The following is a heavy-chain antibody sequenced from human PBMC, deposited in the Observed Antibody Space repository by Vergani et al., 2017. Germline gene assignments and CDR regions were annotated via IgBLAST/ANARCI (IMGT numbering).Heavy chain of an antibody. CDR1: GFTFSNAW. CDR3: AKDQTSVAGRQYYFDY. Sequence: EVQLVESGGGLVKPGGSLRLSCAASGFTFSNAWMSWVRQAPGKGLEWVGRIKSKTDGGTTDYAAPVKGRFTISRDNSKNTLYLQMNSLRAEDTAVYYCAKDQTSVAGRQYYFDYWGQGTLVTVSS. J-gene: IGHJ4*02. CDR2: IKSKTDGGTT. V-gene: IGHV3-15*01. D-gene: IGHD6-19*01.